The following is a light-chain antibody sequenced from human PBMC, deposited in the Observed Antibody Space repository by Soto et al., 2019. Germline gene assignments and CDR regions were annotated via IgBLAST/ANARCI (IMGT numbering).Light chain of an antibody. J-gene: IGKJ4*01. V-gene: IGKV1D-16*01. CDR1: QVVHTR. CDR2: RAS. Sequence: DIHMTQSPSSLSASVGDRVIITCRASQVVHTRLGWVQQKPEKARKSLIYRASNLQSGVPPRFIGSGSGTEFTLTINNLQPEDFATYFCQQYDDYPLTFGGGTKVDIK. CDR3: QQYDDYPLT.